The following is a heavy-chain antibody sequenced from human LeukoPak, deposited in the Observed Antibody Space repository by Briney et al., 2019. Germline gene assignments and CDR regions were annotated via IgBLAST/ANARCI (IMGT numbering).Heavy chain of an antibody. CDR3: AKDRGCSSLYSSGCDLGMDV. Sequence: GRSLGLSCAASGFTFSSYGMHWVRQAPGKGLEWVAVISYDGSNKYYADAVKGRFTISRDNSKNTLYLQMNSLRAEDTAVYYCAKDRGCSSLYSSGCDLGMDVWGQGTTVTVSS. D-gene: IGHD6-19*01. J-gene: IGHJ6*02. V-gene: IGHV3-30*18. CDR1: GFTFSSYG. CDR2: ISYDGSNK.